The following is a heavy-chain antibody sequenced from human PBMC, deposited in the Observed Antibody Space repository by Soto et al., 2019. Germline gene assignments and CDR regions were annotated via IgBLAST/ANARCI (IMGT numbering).Heavy chain of an antibody. Sequence: ASVKVSCKASGYTFTSYGISWVRQAPGQGLEWMGWISAYNGNTNYAQKLQGRVTMTTDTSTSTAYMELRSLRSDDTAVYYCARDPRRIAAAGTKYYYYYGMDVWGQGXTVTVYS. CDR3: ARDPRRIAAAGTKYYYYYGMDV. CDR1: GYTFTSYG. CDR2: ISAYNGNT. V-gene: IGHV1-18*01. D-gene: IGHD6-13*01. J-gene: IGHJ6*02.